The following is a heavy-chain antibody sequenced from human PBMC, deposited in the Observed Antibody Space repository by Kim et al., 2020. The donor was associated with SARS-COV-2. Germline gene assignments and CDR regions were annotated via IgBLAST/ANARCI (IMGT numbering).Heavy chain of an antibody. CDR2: IYYSGST. Sequence: SETLSLTCTVSGGSISSSSYYWGWIRQPPGKGLEWIGSIYYSGSTYYNPSLKSRVTISVDTSKNQFSLKLSSVTAADTAVYYCARVGKTNDYWGQGTLVTVSS. D-gene: IGHD7-27*01. V-gene: IGHV4-39*07. CDR3: ARVGKTNDY. CDR1: GGSISSSSYY. J-gene: IGHJ4*02.